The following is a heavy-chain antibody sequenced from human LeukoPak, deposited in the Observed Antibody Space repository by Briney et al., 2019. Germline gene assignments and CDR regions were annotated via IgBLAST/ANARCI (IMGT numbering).Heavy chain of an antibody. D-gene: IGHD3-22*01. CDR3: AQEHFDTSGYYSRFDN. V-gene: IGHV3-23*01. J-gene: IGHJ4*02. CDR1: GFTFPRHV. Sequence: GGSLRLSCAAAGFTFPRHVMSWVRQAPGKGLEWVASSAGSGGSTHYADSVKGRFTISRDNSQNTVYLHMNSLRADDTAVYYCAQEHFDTSGYYSRFDNWGQGILVTVSS. CDR2: SAGSGGST.